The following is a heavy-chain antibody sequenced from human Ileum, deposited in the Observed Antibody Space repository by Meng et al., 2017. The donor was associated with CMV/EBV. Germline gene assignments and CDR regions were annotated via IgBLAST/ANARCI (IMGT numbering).Heavy chain of an antibody. CDR2: IYYGETT. CDR1: GGSINSDF. J-gene: IGHJ4*02. Sequence: GQLPESGPGLVKPSETLALTCTVSGGSINSDFWSWIRRPPGKGLEWIGYIYYGETTQYNPSLKSRVTISIDTSKNQFSLKLSSVTAADTAVYFCARYSPYFSGTSGFDYWGQGTLVTVSS. D-gene: IGHD2-15*01. CDR3: ARYSPYFSGTSGFDY. V-gene: IGHV4-59*01.